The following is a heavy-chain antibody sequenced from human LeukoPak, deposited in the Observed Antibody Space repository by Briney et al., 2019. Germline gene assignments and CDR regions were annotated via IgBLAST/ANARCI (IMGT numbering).Heavy chain of an antibody. J-gene: IGHJ4*02. CDR1: GFSLSTSGVG. Sequence: SGPTQVPPTQPLTLTFTFSGFSLSTSGVGVGWIRQTPGKALECLALIYWNDDKRYSPSLKSRLTITKDTSKNQVVLTMTNMDPVDTATYYCAHLILRRFDYWGQGTLVTVSS. D-gene: IGHD3-22*01. CDR3: AHLILRRFDY. CDR2: IYWNDDK. V-gene: IGHV2-5*01.